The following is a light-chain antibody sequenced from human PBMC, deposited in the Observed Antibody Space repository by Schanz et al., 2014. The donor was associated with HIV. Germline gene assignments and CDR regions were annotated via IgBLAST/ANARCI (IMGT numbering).Light chain of an antibody. J-gene: IGLJ2*01. CDR3: CSYAGTSTFVV. CDR1: NRDFGIYEL. V-gene: IGLV2-23*02. Sequence: QSALTQPASVSGSPGQSITISCTGPNRDFGIYELISWYQHHPGKAPKLIIFEVAKRPSGVSDRFSGSKSGNTASLTISGLQAEDEADYYCCSYAGTSTFVVFGGGTKLTVL. CDR2: EVA.